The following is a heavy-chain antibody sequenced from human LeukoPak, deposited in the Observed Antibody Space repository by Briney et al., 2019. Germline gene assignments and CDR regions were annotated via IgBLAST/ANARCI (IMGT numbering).Heavy chain of an antibody. V-gene: IGHV3-74*01. D-gene: IGHD3-10*01. J-gene: IGHJ6*02. Sequence: GGSLRLSCAASGFTISNYWMYWVRQAPGKGLVWVSHINSDGSSISNADSVRGRFTISRDNSKNTLYLQMNSLRAEDTAVYYCAREKVVLWFGELLGYYGMDVWGQGTTVTVSS. CDR1: GFTISNYW. CDR3: AREKVVLWFGELLGYYGMDV. CDR2: INSDGSSI.